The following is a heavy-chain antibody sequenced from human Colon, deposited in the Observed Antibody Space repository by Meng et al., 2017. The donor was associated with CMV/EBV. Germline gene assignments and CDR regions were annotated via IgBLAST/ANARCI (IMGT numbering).Heavy chain of an antibody. V-gene: IGHV4-4*07. CDR3: ARDSNLSGLAY. CDR2: VYISGNT. CDR1: GASITSYY. Sequence: VQLRESGPGLVKPSETLSLTCTVSGASITSYYWSWFRQPAGKGLEWIGRVYISGNTNYNPSLKSRVTMSIDTSKNQLSLNIRSVTAADTAVYYCARDSNLSGLAYWGQGTLVTVSS. D-gene: IGHD3-10*01. J-gene: IGHJ4*02.